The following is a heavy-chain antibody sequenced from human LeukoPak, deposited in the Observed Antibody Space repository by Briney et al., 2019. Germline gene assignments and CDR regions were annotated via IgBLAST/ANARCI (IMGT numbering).Heavy chain of an antibody. Sequence: SETLSPTCTVSGGSISSGSYYWSWIRQPAGKGLEWIGRIYTSGSTNYNPSLKSRVTISVDTSKNQFSLKLSSVTAADTAVYYCAREIVVVPAAYDYWGQGTPVTVSS. CDR2: IYTSGST. J-gene: IGHJ4*02. D-gene: IGHD2-2*01. CDR1: GGSISSGSYY. V-gene: IGHV4-61*02. CDR3: AREIVVVPAAYDY.